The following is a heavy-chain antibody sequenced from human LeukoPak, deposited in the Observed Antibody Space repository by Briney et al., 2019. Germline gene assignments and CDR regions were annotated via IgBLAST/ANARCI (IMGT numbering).Heavy chain of an antibody. J-gene: IGHJ4*02. CDR3: ARGSIAAAGAGDY. V-gene: IGHV3-7*04. CDR2: IKEDGSQK. D-gene: IGHD6-13*01. CDR1: GFTFSGYW. Sequence: GGSLRLSCAASGFTFSGYWMSWVRQAPGKGLQWVANIKEDGSQKYYVDSVKGPFTISRDNVKDSLDLEMNSLRAEDTAVYYCARGSIAAAGAGDYWGQGTLVTVSS.